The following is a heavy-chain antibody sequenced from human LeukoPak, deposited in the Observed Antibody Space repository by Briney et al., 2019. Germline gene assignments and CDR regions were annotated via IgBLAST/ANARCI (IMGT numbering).Heavy chain of an antibody. CDR3: ARLSGYDSFVDY. CDR1: GGSISSSSYY. CDR2: IYYSGST. V-gene: IGHV4-39*01. Sequence: PSETLSLTCTVSGGSISSSSYYWGWIRQPPGTGLEWIGSIYYSGSTYYNPSLKSRVTISVDTSKNQFSLKLSSVTAADTAVYYCARLSGYDSFVDYWGQGTLVTVPS. J-gene: IGHJ4*02. D-gene: IGHD5-12*01.